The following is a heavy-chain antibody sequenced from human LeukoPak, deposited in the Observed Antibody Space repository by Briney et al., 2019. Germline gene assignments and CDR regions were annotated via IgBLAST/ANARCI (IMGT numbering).Heavy chain of an antibody. D-gene: IGHD5-18*01. J-gene: IGHJ4*02. Sequence: QPGRSLRLSCAASGFTFSNYGMHWVRQAPGKGLEWVAVIWYDGSKKYYADSVKGRFTISRDNSKNTLFLQMNSLRAEDTAVYYCAREGKYSYGPFDYWGQGTLVTVSS. V-gene: IGHV3-33*01. CDR1: GFTFSNYG. CDR2: IWYDGSKK. CDR3: AREGKYSYGPFDY.